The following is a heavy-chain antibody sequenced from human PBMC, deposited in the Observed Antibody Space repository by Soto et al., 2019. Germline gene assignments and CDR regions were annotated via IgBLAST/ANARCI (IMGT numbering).Heavy chain of an antibody. D-gene: IGHD2-2*01. J-gene: IGHJ4*02. CDR2: ISYDGSNK. Sequence: GGSLRLSCAASGFTFSSYAMHWVRQAPGKGLEWVAVISYDGSNKYYADSVKGRFTISRDNSKNTLYLQMNSLRAEDTAVYYCARSDSPFSIVVVPVAKDYWGQGTLVTVSS. CDR3: ARSDSPFSIVVVPVAKDY. V-gene: IGHV3-30-3*01. CDR1: GFTFSSYA.